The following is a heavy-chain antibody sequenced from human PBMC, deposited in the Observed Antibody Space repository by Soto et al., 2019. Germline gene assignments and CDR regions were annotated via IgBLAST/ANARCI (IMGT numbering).Heavy chain of an antibody. Sequence: GGSLRLSCAASGFTFSSYAMSWVRQAPGKGLEWVSAISGSGGSTYYADSVKGRFTISRDNSKNTLYLPMNRLRAEDTAVYYCAKDPGDYNDAFDIWGQGTMVTVSS. J-gene: IGHJ3*02. D-gene: IGHD7-27*01. CDR1: GFTFSSYA. V-gene: IGHV3-23*01. CDR2: ISGSGGST. CDR3: AKDPGDYNDAFDI.